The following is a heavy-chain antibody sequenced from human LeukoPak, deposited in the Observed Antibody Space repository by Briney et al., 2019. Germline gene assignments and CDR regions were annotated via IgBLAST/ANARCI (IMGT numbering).Heavy chain of an antibody. Sequence: SGGSLRLSRAASGFTFSSYAMSWVRQAPGKGLEWVSTIGAGGGSTYYADSVKGRFTLSRDNSKNTLCLQMNSLRAEDTAVYYCAKFWVAGLKTFDYWGQGTLVTVSS. CDR2: IGAGGGST. J-gene: IGHJ4*02. V-gene: IGHV3-23*01. CDR1: GFTFSSYA. D-gene: IGHD6-19*01. CDR3: AKFWVAGLKTFDY.